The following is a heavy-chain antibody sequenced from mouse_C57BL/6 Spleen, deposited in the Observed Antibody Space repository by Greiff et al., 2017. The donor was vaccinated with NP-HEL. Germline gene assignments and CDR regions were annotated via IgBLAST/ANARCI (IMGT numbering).Heavy chain of an antibody. CDR1: GFSLTSYG. Sequence: QVQLQQSGPGLVQPSQSLSITCTVSGFSLTSYGVHWVRQSPGKGLEWLGVIWSGGSTDYNAAFISRLSISKDNSKCQVFFKMNSLQADDTAIYYCARSLYDGYYDWYFDVWGTGTTVTVSS. V-gene: IGHV2-2*01. D-gene: IGHD2-3*01. J-gene: IGHJ1*03. CDR2: IWSGGST. CDR3: ARSLYDGYYDWYFDV.